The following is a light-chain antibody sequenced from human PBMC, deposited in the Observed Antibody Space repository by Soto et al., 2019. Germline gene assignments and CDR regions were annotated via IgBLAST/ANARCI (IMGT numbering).Light chain of an antibody. Sequence: DIQLTQSPSFLSASVGDRVTITCRASQGISSYLAWYQQQPGKVPKLLIYAASILQSGVPSRVSGSGSGTEFTLTISSLQPEDFATYYCQQLISYPLTFGGGTKVEIK. CDR2: AAS. CDR3: QQLISYPLT. V-gene: IGKV1-9*01. J-gene: IGKJ4*01. CDR1: QGISSY.